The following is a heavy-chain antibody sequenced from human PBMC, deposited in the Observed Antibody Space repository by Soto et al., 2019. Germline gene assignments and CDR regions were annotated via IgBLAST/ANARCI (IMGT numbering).Heavy chain of an antibody. V-gene: IGHV4-28*01. Sequence: PSETLSLTCAVSGYSISSSNWWGWIRQPPGKGLEWIGYIYYSGSTYNNPSLKSRVTMSVDTSKNQFSLNLRSVTAADTAVYYCVRKHNRAGSFDSWGPGILVTVSS. D-gene: IGHD2-21*01. CDR1: GYSISSSNW. J-gene: IGHJ4*02. CDR3: VRKHNRAGSFDS. CDR2: IYYSGST.